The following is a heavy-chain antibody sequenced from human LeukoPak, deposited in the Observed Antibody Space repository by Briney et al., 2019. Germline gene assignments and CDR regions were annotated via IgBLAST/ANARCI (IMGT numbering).Heavy chain of an antibody. CDR2: IWYDGSNK. Sequence: GGSLRLSCAASGFTFSSYGMHWVRQAPGKGLEWVAVIWYDGSNKYYADSVKGRFTISRDNSKNTLYLQMNSLRAEDTAVYYCARDRKGYSSGWYDYWGQGTLVTVSS. CDR3: ARDRKGYSSGWYDY. D-gene: IGHD6-19*01. V-gene: IGHV3-33*01. J-gene: IGHJ4*02. CDR1: GFTFSSYG.